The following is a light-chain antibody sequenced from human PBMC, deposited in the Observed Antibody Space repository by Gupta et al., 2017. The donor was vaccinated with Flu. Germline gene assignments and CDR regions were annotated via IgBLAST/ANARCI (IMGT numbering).Light chain of an antibody. CDR2: AKD. J-gene: IGLJ3*02. V-gene: IGLV3-19*01. CDR3: DSRDSTDYHLM. Sequence: SSELTQDPAVSVALGHTVTITCQGDSLRSHYANWYQQKPGQAPILVIYAKDHRPSGIPDRFSGSGSGATASLTITGAQAEDEGAYYCDSRDSTDYHLMFGGGTKLTVL. CDR1: SLRSHY.